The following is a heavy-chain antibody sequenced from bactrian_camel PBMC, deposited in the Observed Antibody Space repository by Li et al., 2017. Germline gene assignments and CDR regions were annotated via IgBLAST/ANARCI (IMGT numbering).Heavy chain of an antibody. Sequence: VQLVESGGGSVQAGGSLKLSCVITYDCCCVGWLRQYPGQEREGVAAIYIGGYSSMASDSSTMTSYADSVKGRFTISEDTRRKTLYLEMNFLEPEDTAMYYCAADIKNRVRPGRMCPPDIAIYNYWGQGTQVTVS. CDR3: AADIKNRVRPGRMCPPDIAIYNY. CDR1: VITYDCCC. D-gene: IGHD6*01. J-gene: IGHJ4*01. V-gene: IGHV3S1*01. CDR2: IYIGGYSSMASDSSTMT.